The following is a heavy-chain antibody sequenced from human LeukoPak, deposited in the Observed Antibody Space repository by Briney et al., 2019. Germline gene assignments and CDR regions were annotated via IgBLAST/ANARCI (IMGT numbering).Heavy chain of an antibody. J-gene: IGHJ4*02. V-gene: IGHV3-21*01. CDR2: ISSSSSYI. D-gene: IGHD7-27*01. CDR1: GFTFSSYS. Sequence: PGGSLRLSCAASGFTFSSYSMNWVRQAPGKGLEWVSSISSSSSYIYYADSVKGRFTISRDNAKNSLYLQMNSLRAEDTAVYYCARGELGIASSWRYFDYWGQGTLVTVSS. CDR3: ARGELGIASSWRYFDY.